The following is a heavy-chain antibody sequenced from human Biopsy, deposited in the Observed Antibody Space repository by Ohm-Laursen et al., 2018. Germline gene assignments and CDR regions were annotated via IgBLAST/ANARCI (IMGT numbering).Heavy chain of an antibody. Sequence: GTLSLTCTVSGGSISSYYWNWIRQPPGKGLEWIGYIYYSGTTDYSPSPKSRVTISIDKSKNQFFLKLSSETAEDTAVYYCARDDAVTVIRGLYYWGQGALVTVSS. V-gene: IGHV4-59*01. CDR2: IYYSGTT. CDR1: GGSISSYY. CDR3: ARDDAVTVIRGLYY. D-gene: IGHD2-21*02. J-gene: IGHJ4*02.